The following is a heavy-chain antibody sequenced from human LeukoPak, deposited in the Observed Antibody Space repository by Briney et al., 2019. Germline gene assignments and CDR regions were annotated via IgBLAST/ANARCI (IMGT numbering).Heavy chain of an antibody. CDR1: GYTFTGYY. D-gene: IGHD2/OR15-2a*01. V-gene: IGHV1-2*06. Sequence: ASVKVSCKASGYTFTGYYMHWVRQAPGQGLEWMGRINPNSGGTNYAQKFQGRVTMTRDTSISTAYMELTRLTSDDTAVYYCAKAKTIVGTFGFDYWGQGTLVTVSS. J-gene: IGHJ4*02. CDR2: INPNSGGT. CDR3: AKAKTIVGTFGFDY.